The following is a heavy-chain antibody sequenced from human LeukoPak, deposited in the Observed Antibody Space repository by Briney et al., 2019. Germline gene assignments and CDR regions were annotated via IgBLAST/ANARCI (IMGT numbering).Heavy chain of an antibody. Sequence: SVKVSCKASGFTFTSSAMQWVRQARGQRLEWIGWIVVGSANTNYAQKFQERVTIPRDMSTSTAYMELSSLRSEDTAVYYCAADGSGYDAFDIWGQGTMVTVSS. CDR3: AADGSGYDAFDI. V-gene: IGHV1-58*02. J-gene: IGHJ3*02. CDR1: GFTFTSSA. D-gene: IGHD3-22*01. CDR2: IVVGSANT.